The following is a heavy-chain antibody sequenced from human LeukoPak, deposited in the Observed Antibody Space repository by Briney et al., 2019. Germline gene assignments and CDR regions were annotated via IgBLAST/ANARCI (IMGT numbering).Heavy chain of an antibody. CDR2: IIPILGIA. CDR1: GGTFSSYA. V-gene: IGHV1-69*04. CDR3: ARVKGTITIFGVVTHRWFDP. D-gene: IGHD3-3*01. Sequence: ASVKVSCKASGGTFSSYAISWVRQAPGQGLEWMGRIIPILGIANYAQKFQGRVTITADKSTSTAYMELSSLRSEDTAVYYCARVKGTITIFGVVTHRWFDPWGQGTLVTVSS. J-gene: IGHJ5*02.